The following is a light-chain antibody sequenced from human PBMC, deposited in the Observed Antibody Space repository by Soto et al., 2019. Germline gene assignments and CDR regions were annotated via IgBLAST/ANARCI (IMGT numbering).Light chain of an antibody. J-gene: IGLJ1*01. CDR3: SSYTSSSVL. CDR2: DVS. Sequence: QSVLTQPASVSGSPGQSITISCTGTSSDVGGYNYVSWYQQHPGKAPKLMIYDVSNRPSGVSNRFSGSKSGNTASLTISGLQAEYEADYYCSSYTSSSVLFGTGTKLTVL. CDR1: SSDVGGYNY. V-gene: IGLV2-14*01.